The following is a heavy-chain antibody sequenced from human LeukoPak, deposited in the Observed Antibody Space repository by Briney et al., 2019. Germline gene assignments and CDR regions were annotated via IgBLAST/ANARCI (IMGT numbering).Heavy chain of an antibody. D-gene: IGHD3-22*01. Sequence: GGSLRLSCAASGFTFSSYWMHWVRQAPGKGLEWVAVISYDGSNKYYADSVKGRFTISRDNSKNTLYLQMNSLRAEDTAVYYCARLLDSSGYYARDAFDIWGQGTMVTVSS. J-gene: IGHJ3*02. V-gene: IGHV3-30*03. CDR1: GFTFSSYW. CDR2: ISYDGSNK. CDR3: ARLLDSSGYYARDAFDI.